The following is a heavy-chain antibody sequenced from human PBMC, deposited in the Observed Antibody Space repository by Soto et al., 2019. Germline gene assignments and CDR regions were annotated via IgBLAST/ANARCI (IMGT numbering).Heavy chain of an antibody. CDR1: GFTFTSSA. CDR2: IVVGSGNT. D-gene: IGHD6-19*01. V-gene: IGHV1-58*02. Sequence: GASVKVSCKASGFTFTSSAMQWVRQARGQRLEWIGWIVVGSGNTNYAQKFQERVTITRDMSTSTAYMELRSLRSDDTAVYYCARVVATVAGPYGMDVWGQGTTVTVSS. J-gene: IGHJ6*02. CDR3: ARVVATVAGPYGMDV.